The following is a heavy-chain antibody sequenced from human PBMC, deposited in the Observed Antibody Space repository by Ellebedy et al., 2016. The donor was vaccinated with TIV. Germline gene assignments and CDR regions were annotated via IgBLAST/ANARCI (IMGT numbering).Heavy chain of an antibody. D-gene: IGHD5-18*01. CDR3: AREGLWFSAFDI. CDR2: ISYDGSNK. Sequence: GGSLRLXXAASGFTFSSYGMHWVRQAPGKGLEWVAVISYDGSNKYYADSVKGRFTISRDNSKNTLYLQMNSLRAEDTAVYYCAREGLWFSAFDIWGQGTMVTVSS. CDR1: GFTFSSYG. J-gene: IGHJ3*02. V-gene: IGHV3-33*05.